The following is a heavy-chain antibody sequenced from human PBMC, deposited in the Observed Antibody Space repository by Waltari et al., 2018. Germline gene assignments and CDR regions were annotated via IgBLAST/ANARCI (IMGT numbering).Heavy chain of an antibody. V-gene: IGHV4-59*01. D-gene: IGHD3-22*01. CDR2: IYYSWRT. J-gene: IGHJ4*02. Sequence: QVQLQESGPGLVKPSETLSLPCTVSGGSISSYYWSWIRQPPGKGLEWIGYIYYSWRTSYYPALKSRVTISVHASKNQFSLEQSSVTAADTAVYYCARTPSDGSMKRYFDYWGQGTLVTVSS. CDR1: GGSISSYY. CDR3: ARTPSDGSMKRYFDY.